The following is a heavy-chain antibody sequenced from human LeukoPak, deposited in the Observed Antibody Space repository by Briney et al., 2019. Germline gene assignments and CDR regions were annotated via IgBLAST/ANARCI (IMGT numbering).Heavy chain of an antibody. D-gene: IGHD3-3*01. CDR2: ISSSSSTI. CDR1: GFTFSSYS. CDR3: ARNGDQTYYDFWSGDDDAFDI. J-gene: IGHJ3*02. V-gene: IGHV3-48*01. Sequence: GGSLRLSCAASGFTFSSYSMNWVRQAPGKGLEWVSYISSSSSTIYYADSVKGRFTISRDNAKNSLYLQMNSLRAEDTAVYYCARNGDQTYYDFWSGDDDAFDIWGQGTMVTVSS.